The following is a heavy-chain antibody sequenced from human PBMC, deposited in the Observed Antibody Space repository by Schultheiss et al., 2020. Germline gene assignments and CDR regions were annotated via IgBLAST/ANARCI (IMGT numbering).Heavy chain of an antibody. Sequence: SQTLSLTCAVYGGSFSGYYWSWIRQPPGKGLEWIGEINHSGSTNYNPSLKSRVTISVDTSKNQFSLKLSSVTAADTAVYYCASTSLVVITTWGQGTLVTVSS. J-gene: IGHJ5*02. V-gene: IGHV4-34*01. CDR1: GGSFSGYY. CDR2: INHSGST. CDR3: ASTSLVVITT. D-gene: IGHD3-22*01.